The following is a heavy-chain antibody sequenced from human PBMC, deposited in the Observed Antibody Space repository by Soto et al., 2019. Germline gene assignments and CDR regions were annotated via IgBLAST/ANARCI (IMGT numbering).Heavy chain of an antibody. V-gene: IGHV3-30-3*01. D-gene: IGHD2-8*01. CDR1: GFTISSYA. CDR2: ISYDGSNK. J-gene: IGHJ4*02. CDR3: ARDREEMVYAFEARDY. Sequence: GLSMRLSCAASGFTISSYAMHWVSKAPGKGLEWVAVISYDGSNKYYADSVKGRFTISRDNSKNTRYLQMNSLRAEDTAVYYCARDREEMVYAFEARDYWGKGTLVTVSS.